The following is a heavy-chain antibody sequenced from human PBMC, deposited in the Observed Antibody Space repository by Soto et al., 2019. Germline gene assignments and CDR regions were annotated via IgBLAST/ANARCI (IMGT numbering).Heavy chain of an antibody. V-gene: IGHV4-4*07. D-gene: IGHD6-19*01. CDR1: GGSISSYY. J-gene: IGHJ3*02. CDR3: ARDGYSSGWHAFDI. Sequence: SETQSLTCTVSGGSISSYYWSWIRQPAGKGLEWIGRIYTSGSTNYNPSLKSRVTMSVDTSKNQFSLKLSSVTAADTAVYYCARDGYSSGWHAFDIWGQGTMVTVSS. CDR2: IYTSGST.